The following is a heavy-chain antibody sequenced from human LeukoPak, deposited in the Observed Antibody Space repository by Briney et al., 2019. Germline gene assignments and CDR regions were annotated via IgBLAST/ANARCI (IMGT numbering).Heavy chain of an antibody. CDR3: AGYYYDSSRGFDL. Sequence: GGSLRLSCAASGFNFDDYGMSWVRQAPGKGLVWVCDINWNGAWTGYADSVKGRFTISRDNAKNSLYLQMNSLRAEDTALYYCAGYYYDSSRGFDLWGQGTLVTVSA. D-gene: IGHD3-22*01. J-gene: IGHJ5*02. CDR1: GFNFDDYG. CDR2: INWNGAWT. V-gene: IGHV3-20*04.